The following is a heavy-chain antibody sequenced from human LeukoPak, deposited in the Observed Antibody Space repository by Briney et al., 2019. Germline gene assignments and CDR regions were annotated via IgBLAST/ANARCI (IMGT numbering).Heavy chain of an antibody. CDR2: ISYDGGTK. Sequence: PGRSLRLSWAASGFTFGSYGMHWVRQAPGKGRGWVAVISYDGGTKYYADSVKGGFTISRDNSKYTLYLQMNSLRAEDTAVYYCAKDAYGSRSYYLNWFDPWGQGTLVTVSS. CDR1: GFTFGSYG. V-gene: IGHV3-30*18. CDR3: AKDAYGSRSYYLNWFDP. D-gene: IGHD3-10*01. J-gene: IGHJ5*02.